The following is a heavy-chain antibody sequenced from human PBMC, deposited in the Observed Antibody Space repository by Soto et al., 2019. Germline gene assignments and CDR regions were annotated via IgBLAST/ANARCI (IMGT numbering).Heavy chain of an antibody. V-gene: IGHV1-69*02. J-gene: IGHJ4*02. D-gene: IGHD6-13*01. CDR2: IIPILGIA. CDR3: ARGTAGTGSGY. Sequence: QVQLVQSGAEVKKPGSSVKVSCKASGGTFSSYTISWVRQAPGQGLEWMGRIIPILGIANYAQKFQGRVTITADKSTSTAYMELSSLRSEDTAVYYSARGTAGTGSGYWGQGTLVTVSS. CDR1: GGTFSSYT.